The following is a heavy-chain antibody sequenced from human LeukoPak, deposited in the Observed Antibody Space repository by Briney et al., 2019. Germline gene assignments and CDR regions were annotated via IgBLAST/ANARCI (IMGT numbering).Heavy chain of an antibody. CDR2: ISSSGSTI. CDR3: ARDEDSWFNY. D-gene: IGHD6-6*01. J-gene: IGHJ4*02. CDR1: GFTFSDSY. Sequence: KAGGSLRLSCAASGFTFSDSYMSWIRHAPGKRLGWVSYISSSGSTIYYADSVKGRFTISRDNAKNSLYLQMNSLRAEDTAVYYCARDEDSWFNYWGQGTLVTVSS. V-gene: IGHV3-11*01.